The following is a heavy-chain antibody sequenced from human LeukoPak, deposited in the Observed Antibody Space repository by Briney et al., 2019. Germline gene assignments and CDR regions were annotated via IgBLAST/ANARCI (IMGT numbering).Heavy chain of an antibody. J-gene: IGHJ4*02. CDR3: ARDPLVTSGNFDY. V-gene: IGHV3-21*01. Sequence: PGGSLRPSCAASGFTFSGYSINWVRQAPGKGLEWVSSISASSNYIYYADSVKGRFTISRDNAKNSVYLQLNSLRAEDTAVYFCARDPLVTSGNFDYWGQGTLVTVSS. CDR2: ISASSNYI. D-gene: IGHD3-10*01. CDR1: GFTFSGYS.